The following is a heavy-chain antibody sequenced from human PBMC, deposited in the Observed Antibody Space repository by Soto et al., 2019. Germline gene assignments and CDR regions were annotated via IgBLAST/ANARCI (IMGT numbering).Heavy chain of an antibody. CDR2: IKQDGSEK. J-gene: IGHJ4*02. CDR3: ARDPYSSFYSSGLDY. CDR1: GFTFSSYW. V-gene: IGHV3-7*01. Sequence: GGSLRLSCAASGFTFSSYWMSWVRQAPGRGLEWVANIKQDGSEKYYVDSVKGRFTISRDNAKNSLYLQMNSLRAEDTAVYYCARDPYSSFYSSGLDYWGQGTLVTVSS. D-gene: IGHD6-19*01.